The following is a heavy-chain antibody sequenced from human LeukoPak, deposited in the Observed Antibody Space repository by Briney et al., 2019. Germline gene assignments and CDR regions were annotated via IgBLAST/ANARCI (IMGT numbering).Heavy chain of an antibody. Sequence: GGSLRLSCAASGFTFSSYWMYWVRQAPGKGLVWVSRISTDGSSTSYADSVKGRFTISRDNAKNTLYLQMNSLRAKDTAMYYCARDSLFDYWGQGTLVTVSS. CDR1: GFTFSSYW. CDR3: ARDSLFDY. CDR2: ISTDGSST. V-gene: IGHV3-74*01. J-gene: IGHJ4*02.